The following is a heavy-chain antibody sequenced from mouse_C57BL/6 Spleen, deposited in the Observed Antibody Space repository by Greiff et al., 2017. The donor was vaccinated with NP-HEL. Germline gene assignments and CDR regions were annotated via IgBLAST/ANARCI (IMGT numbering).Heavy chain of an antibody. CDR3: ALIYYDYDGYFDY. CDR2: IHPNSGST. CDR1: GYTFTSYW. V-gene: IGHV1-64*01. Sequence: VQLQQPGAELVKPGASVKLSCKASGYTFTSYWMHWVKQRPGQGLEWIGMIHPNSGSTNYNEKFKSKATLTVDKSSSTAYMQLSSLTSEDSAVYYCALIYYDYDGYFDYWGQGTTLTVSS. J-gene: IGHJ2*01. D-gene: IGHD2-4*01.